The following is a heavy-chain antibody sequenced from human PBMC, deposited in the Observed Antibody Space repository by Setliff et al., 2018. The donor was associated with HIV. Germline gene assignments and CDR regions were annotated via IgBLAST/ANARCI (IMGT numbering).Heavy chain of an antibody. CDR3: ARDNAEYYGMDV. V-gene: IGHV4-59*11. CDR1: GGSLSSHY. J-gene: IGHJ6*02. CDR2: IYYSGST. Sequence: PSETLSLTCTVSGGSLSSHYLSWIRQPPGKGLEWIGSIYYSGSTNYNPSLKSRLTISVDTSKNQFSLKLSPVTAAATAVYYCARDNAEYYGMDVWGQGTTVTVSS.